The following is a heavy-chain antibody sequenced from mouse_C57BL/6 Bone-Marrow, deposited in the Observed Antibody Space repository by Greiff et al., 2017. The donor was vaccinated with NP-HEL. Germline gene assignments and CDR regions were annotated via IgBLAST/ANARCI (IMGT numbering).Heavy chain of an antibody. J-gene: IGHJ4*01. CDR3: TRVWLRRSYYAMDY. CDR1: GFTFSSYA. D-gene: IGHD2-2*01. CDR2: ISSGGDYI. V-gene: IGHV5-9-1*02. Sequence: EVQLVESGEGLVKPGGSLKLSCAASGFTFSSYAMSWVRQTPEKRLEWVAYISSGGDYIYYADTVKGRFTISRDNARNTLYLQMSSLKSEDTAMYYCTRVWLRRSYYAMDYWGQGTSVTVSS.